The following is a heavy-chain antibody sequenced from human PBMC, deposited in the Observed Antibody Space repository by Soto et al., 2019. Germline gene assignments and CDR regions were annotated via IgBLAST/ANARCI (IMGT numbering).Heavy chain of an antibody. CDR3: AGSIVVVTAADY. D-gene: IGHD2-21*02. Sequence: ASVKVSCKASGYTFTSYAMHWVRQAPGQRLEWMGWINAGNGNTKYSQKFQGRVTITRDTSASTAYMELSRLRFLFTAFYYCAGSIVVVTAADYWGQGTLVTVSS. V-gene: IGHV1-3*01. CDR1: GYTFTSYA. J-gene: IGHJ4*02. CDR2: INAGNGNT.